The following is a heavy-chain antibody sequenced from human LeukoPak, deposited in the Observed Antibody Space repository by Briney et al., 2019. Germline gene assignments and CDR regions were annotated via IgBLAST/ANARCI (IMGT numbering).Heavy chain of an antibody. V-gene: IGHV4-39*07. CDR3: ARDPVEMATGDAFDI. J-gene: IGHJ3*02. Sequence: KTSETLSLTCTVSGVSISSSSYYWGWIRQPPGKGLEWIGSIYYSGSTYYNPSLKSRVTISVDTSKNQFSLKLSSVTAADTAVYYCARDPVEMATGDAFDIWGQGTMVTVSS. CDR1: GVSISSSSYY. CDR2: IYYSGST. D-gene: IGHD5-24*01.